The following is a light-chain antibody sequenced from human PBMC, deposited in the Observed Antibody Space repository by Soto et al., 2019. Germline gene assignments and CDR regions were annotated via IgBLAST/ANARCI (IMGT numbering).Light chain of an antibody. CDR2: EVS. CDR3: NSYTAFNTRV. CDR1: SSDVGAYEH. V-gene: IGLV2-14*01. Sequence: QSVLAQPASVSGSLGQSITISCTGTSSDVGAYEHVSWYQQHPGKVPKLLIYEVSDRPPGISDRFSGSKSGNTASLTISRLQSEDEYDYYCNSYTAFNTRVFGTGTKLTVL. J-gene: IGLJ1*01.